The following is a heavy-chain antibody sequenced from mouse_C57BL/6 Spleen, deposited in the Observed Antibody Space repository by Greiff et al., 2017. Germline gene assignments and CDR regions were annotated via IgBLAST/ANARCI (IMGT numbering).Heavy chain of an antibody. CDR3: ARGGMVMRGFDY. CDR2: INPNNGGT. J-gene: IGHJ2*01. CDR1: GYTFTDYN. Sequence: EVKLVESGPELVKPGASVKIPCKASGYTFTDYNMDWVKQSHGKSLEWIGDINPNNGGTIYNQKFKGKATLTVDKSSSTAYMELRSLTSEDTAVYYCARGGMVMRGFDYWGQGTTLTVSS. D-gene: IGHD2-3*01. V-gene: IGHV1-18*01.